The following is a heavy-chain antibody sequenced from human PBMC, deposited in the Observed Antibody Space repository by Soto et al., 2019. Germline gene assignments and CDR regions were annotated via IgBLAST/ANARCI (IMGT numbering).Heavy chain of an antibody. CDR3: ARAPLWFGELHFDY. CDR1: GYTFTSYG. V-gene: IGHV1-18*01. Sequence: GASVKVSCKASGYTFTSYGISWVRQAPGQGLEWMGWISAYNGNTNYAQKLQGRVTMTTDTSTSTAYMELRSLRSDDTAVYYCARAPLWFGELHFDYWGQGTLVTVSS. CDR2: ISAYNGNT. D-gene: IGHD3-10*01. J-gene: IGHJ4*02.